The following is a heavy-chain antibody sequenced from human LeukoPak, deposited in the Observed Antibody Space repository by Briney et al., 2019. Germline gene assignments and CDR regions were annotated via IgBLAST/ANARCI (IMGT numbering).Heavy chain of an antibody. CDR1: GFSFSSYW. CDR2: IKEDGVEK. CDR3: AKPITVSGATDGFDI. Sequence: GGSLRLSCVASGFSFSSYWMSWVRQVPGKGLEWVANIKEDGVEKYYVDSVKGRFTISRDNAKNSLYLQMNSLRVEDTAVYYCAKPITVSGATDGFDIWGQGTMVTVSS. D-gene: IGHD3-3*01. J-gene: IGHJ3*02. V-gene: IGHV3-7*01.